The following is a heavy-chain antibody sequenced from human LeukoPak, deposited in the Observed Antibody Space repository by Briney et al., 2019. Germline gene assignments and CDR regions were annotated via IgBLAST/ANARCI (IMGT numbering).Heavy chain of an antibody. CDR1: GGTFSSYA. CDR2: IIPIFGTA. Sequence: ASVKVSCKASGGTFSSYAISWVRQAPGQGLEWMGEIIPIFGTANYAQKFQGRVTITADESTSTAYMELSSLRSEDTAVYYCARADYYDSSDVYSFDPWGQGTLVTVSS. CDR3: ARADYYDSSDVYSFDP. V-gene: IGHV1-69*13. J-gene: IGHJ5*02. D-gene: IGHD3-22*01.